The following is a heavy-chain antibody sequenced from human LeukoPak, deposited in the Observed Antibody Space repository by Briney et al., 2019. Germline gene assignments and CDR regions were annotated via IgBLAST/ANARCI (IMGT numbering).Heavy chain of an antibody. CDR3: AREYYYDSGSLGAFDI. J-gene: IGHJ3*02. D-gene: IGHD3-10*01. Sequence: GGSLRLSCAASGFMFSNFGMHWVRQAPGKGLEWVTVIWYDGSDKYYADSVKGRFTISRGNSKNIVYLQMNSLRAEDTAVYYCAREYYYDSGSLGAFDIWGQGTMVTVSS. CDR2: IWYDGSDK. V-gene: IGHV3-33*01. CDR1: GFMFSNFG.